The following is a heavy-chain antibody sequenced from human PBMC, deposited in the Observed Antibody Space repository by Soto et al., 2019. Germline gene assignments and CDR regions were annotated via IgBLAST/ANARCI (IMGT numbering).Heavy chain of an antibody. J-gene: IGHJ3*02. CDR1: GGSFSGYY. CDR2: INHSGST. D-gene: IGHD2-2*01. Sequence: SDTLSLTCSVYGGSFSGYYWSWIRQPPGKGLEWIGEINHSGSTNYNPSLKSRVTISVDTSKNQFSLKLSSVTAADTAVYYCAKTGDIVVEGGAFDIWGQGTMVT. CDR3: AKTGDIVVEGGAFDI. V-gene: IGHV4-34*01.